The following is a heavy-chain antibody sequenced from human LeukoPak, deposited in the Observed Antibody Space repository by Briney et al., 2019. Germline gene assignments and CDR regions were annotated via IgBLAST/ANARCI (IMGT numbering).Heavy chain of an antibody. Sequence: ASVKVSCKASGYTFTGYYMHWVRQAPGQGLEWTGWINPNSGGTNYAQKFQGRVTMTSDTSISTAYMELSRLRSDDTAVYYCARLRDYVWGSYRSFDYWGQGTLVTVSS. V-gene: IGHV1-2*02. CDR2: INPNSGGT. CDR1: GYTFTGYY. CDR3: ARLRDYVWGSYRSFDY. D-gene: IGHD3-16*02. J-gene: IGHJ4*02.